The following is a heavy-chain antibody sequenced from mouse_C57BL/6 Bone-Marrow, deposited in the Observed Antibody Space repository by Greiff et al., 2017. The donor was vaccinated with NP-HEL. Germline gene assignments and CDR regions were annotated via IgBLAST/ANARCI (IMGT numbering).Heavy chain of an antibody. V-gene: IGHV1-4*01. CDR1: GYTFTSYT. Sequence: VQLQQSGAELARPGASVKMSCKASGYTFTSYTMHWVKQRPGQGLEWIGYINPSSGYTKYNQKFKDKATLTADKSSSTAYMQLCSLTSEDSAVYYCAREDDFDYWGQGTTLTVSS. CDR3: AREDDFDY. CDR2: INPSSGYT. J-gene: IGHJ2*01.